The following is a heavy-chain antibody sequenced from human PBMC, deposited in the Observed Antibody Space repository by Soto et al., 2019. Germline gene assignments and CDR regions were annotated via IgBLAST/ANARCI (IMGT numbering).Heavy chain of an antibody. CDR1: GFTFSSYG. V-gene: IGHV3-33*01. CDR2: IWYDGSNK. J-gene: IGHJ4*02. CDR3: ASDSSGYYGPDY. D-gene: IGHD3-22*01. Sequence: QVQLVESGGGVVQPGRSLRLSCAASGFTFSSYGMHWVRQAPGKGLEWVAVIWYDGSNKYYADSVKGRFTISRDNSKNTRYLQMNSLRAEDTAVYYCASDSSGYYGPDYWGQGTLVTVSS.